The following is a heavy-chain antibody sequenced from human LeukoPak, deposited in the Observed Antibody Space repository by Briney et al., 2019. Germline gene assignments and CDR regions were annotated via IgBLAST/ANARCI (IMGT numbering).Heavy chain of an antibody. CDR2: TYPGDSDT. D-gene: IGHD3-9*01. CDR3: ARRALLYYDILTGYYPDAFDI. V-gene: IGHV5-51*01. CDR1: GYSFTSYW. Sequence: GESLKISCKGSGYSFTSYWIGWVRQMPGKGLEWMGITYPGDSDTRYSPSFQGQVTISADKSISTAYLQWSSLKASDTAMYYCARRALLYYDILTGYYPDAFDIWGQGTMVTVSS. J-gene: IGHJ3*02.